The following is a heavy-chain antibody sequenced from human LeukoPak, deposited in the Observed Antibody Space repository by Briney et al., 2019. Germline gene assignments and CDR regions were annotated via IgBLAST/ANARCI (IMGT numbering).Heavy chain of an antibody. CDR3: ARHGASWSSSWYPN. CDR2: IYYSGRT. CDR1: GGSITYYY. Sequence: SETLSLTCSVSGGSITYYYWTWIRQPPGKVLEYIGYIYYSGRTNYNPSLESRVPISLDSSKSQFSLNLNSVTAADPAMYYCARHGASWSSSWYPNWGQGTLVTVPS. D-gene: IGHD6-13*01. V-gene: IGHV4-59*01. J-gene: IGHJ4*02.